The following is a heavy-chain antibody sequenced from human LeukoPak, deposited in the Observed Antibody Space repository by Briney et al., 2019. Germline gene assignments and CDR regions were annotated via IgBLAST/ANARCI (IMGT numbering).Heavy chain of an antibody. J-gene: IGHJ6*03. V-gene: IGHV4-39*02. CDR1: GGSISSSSYY. CDR2: MYYSGNT. Sequence: SETLSLTCTVSGGSISSSSYYWGWIRQPPGEGLDSIRSMYYSGNTYYKPSLRSRVTISVDTSKNLFSLKLRSVTAADTAVYYCARVVEGYYYYMDVWGKGTMVTVSS. D-gene: IGHD3-22*01. CDR3: ARVVEGYYYYMDV.